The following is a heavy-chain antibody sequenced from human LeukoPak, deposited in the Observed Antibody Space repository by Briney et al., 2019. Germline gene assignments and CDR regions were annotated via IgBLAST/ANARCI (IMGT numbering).Heavy chain of an antibody. Sequence: GGSLRLSCAASGFTFSSYSMNWVRQAPGKGLEWVSSISSSSSYIYYADSVKGRFTISSDNAKNSLYLQMNSLRAEDTAVYYCARDLHDDYGDYWGQGTLVTVSS. V-gene: IGHV3-21*01. D-gene: IGHD3-3*01. J-gene: IGHJ4*02. CDR1: GFTFSSYS. CDR2: ISSSSSYI. CDR3: ARDLHDDYGDY.